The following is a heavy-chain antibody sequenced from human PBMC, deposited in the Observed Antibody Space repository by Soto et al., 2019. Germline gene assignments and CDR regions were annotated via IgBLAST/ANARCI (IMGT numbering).Heavy chain of an antibody. CDR3: AKDWIQLRHYYYYGMDV. V-gene: IGHV3-30*18. D-gene: IGHD5-18*01. CDR1: GFTFSSYG. CDR2: ISYDGSNK. Sequence: QVQLVESGGGVVQPGRSLRLSCAASGFTFSSYGMHWVRQAPGKGLEWVAVISYDGSNKYYADSVKGRFTISRDNSKNTLYLQMNSLRAEDTAVYYCAKDWIQLRHYYYYGMDVW. J-gene: IGHJ6*01.